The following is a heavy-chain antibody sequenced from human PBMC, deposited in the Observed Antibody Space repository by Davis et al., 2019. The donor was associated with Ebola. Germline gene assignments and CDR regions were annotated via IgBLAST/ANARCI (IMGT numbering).Heavy chain of an antibody. J-gene: IGHJ4*02. D-gene: IGHD4-17*01. CDR1: GYTFSSYD. Sequence: ASVKVSCKASGYTFSSYDINWVRQATGQGLEWIGWMNPKSGKTGYAQKFQGRVTMTRNTSTSTAYMELSSLRSEDTAVYYCARGSVTTFLTDYWGQGTLLTVSS. CDR3: ARGSVTTFLTDY. V-gene: IGHV1-8*01. CDR2: MNPKSGKT.